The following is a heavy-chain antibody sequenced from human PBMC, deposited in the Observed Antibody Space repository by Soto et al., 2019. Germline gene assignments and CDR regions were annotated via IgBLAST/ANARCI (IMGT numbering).Heavy chain of an antibody. D-gene: IGHD1-1*01. CDR1: GASISSNTCY. J-gene: IGHJ4*02. V-gene: IGHV4-61*05. Sequence: PSETLSLTCTVSGASISSNTCYWSWIRQPPGKGLEWIGYIYYNGSTNYNPSLKSRVTISVDTSKNQFSLKLSSVTAADTAVYYCARRYGYSFDYWGQGTLVTVSS. CDR3: ARRYGYSFDY. CDR2: IYYNGST.